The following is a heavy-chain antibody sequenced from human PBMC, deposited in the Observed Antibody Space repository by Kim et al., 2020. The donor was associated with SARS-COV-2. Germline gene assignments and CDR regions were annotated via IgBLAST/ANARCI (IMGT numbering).Heavy chain of an antibody. J-gene: IGHJ4*02. CDR1: GFIFDTYA. CDR3: AREGRHCSGTACYLFDY. Sequence: GGSLRLSCAASGFIFDTYAMHWVRQTPGRRLEYVSAISSNGADPYYADSVKGRFIISRDNSKNTMYLQMGSLRAEDMAVYYCAREGRHCSGTACYLFDYWGQGTLVTVPS. CDR2: ISSNGADP. V-gene: IGHV3-64*02. D-gene: IGHD2-2*01.